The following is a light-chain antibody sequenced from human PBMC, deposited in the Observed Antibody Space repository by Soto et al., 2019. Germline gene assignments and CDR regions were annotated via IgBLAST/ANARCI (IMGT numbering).Light chain of an antibody. CDR1: RSNVESNT. CDR3: AAWDDRLNDYV. V-gene: IGLV1-44*01. J-gene: IGLJ1*01. Sequence: QSVLTQPPSASGTPGQRVTISCSGSRSNVESNTVSWYQQLPGTAPKLLIYSNDQWPSGVPDRFSGSKSGTSASLAISGLQSEDEADYFCAAWDDRLNDYVIGTGTKVTV. CDR2: SND.